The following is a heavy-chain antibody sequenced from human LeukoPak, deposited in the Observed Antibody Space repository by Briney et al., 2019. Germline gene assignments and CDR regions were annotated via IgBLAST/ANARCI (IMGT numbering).Heavy chain of an antibody. J-gene: IGHJ4*02. CDR3: ASQYTSSRIFDD. CDR1: GFTFSSYA. Sequence: GGSLRLSCVASGFTFSSYAMSWVRQAPGKGLEWVSGISSSGTNTYYADSVKGRFTISRDNSKHTLFLHMSSLRAEDTAVYFCASQYTSSRIFDDWGQGTLVTVSS. V-gene: IGHV3-23*01. D-gene: IGHD6-13*01. CDR2: ISSSGTNT.